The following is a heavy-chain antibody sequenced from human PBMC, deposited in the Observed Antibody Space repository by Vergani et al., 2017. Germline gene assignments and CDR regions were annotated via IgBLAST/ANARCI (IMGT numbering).Heavy chain of an antibody. Sequence: QVQLQESGPGLVKPSETLSLTCTVSGGSISSYYWSWIRQPPGKGLEWIGSIYHSGSTYYNPSLKSRVTISVDTSKNQFSLKLSSVTAADTAVYYCARDRYYYGSGSYYNSDAFDIWGQGTMVTVSS. CDR3: ARDRYYYGSGSYYNSDAFDI. D-gene: IGHD3-10*01. CDR1: GGSISSYY. CDR2: IYHSGST. V-gene: IGHV4-38-2*02. J-gene: IGHJ3*02.